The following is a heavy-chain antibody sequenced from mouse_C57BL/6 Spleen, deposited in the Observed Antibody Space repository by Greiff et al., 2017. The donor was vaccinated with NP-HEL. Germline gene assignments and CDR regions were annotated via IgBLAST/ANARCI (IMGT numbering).Heavy chain of an antibody. CDR1: GYAFSSSW. J-gene: IGHJ2*01. CDR2: IYPGDGDT. Sequence: VQLVESGPELVKPGASVKISCKASGYAFSSSWMNWVKQRPGKGLEWIGRIYPGDGDTNYNGKFKGKATLTADKSSSTAYMQLSSLTSEDSAVYFCARNVVALRGYYLDYWGKGTTLTVSS. D-gene: IGHD1-1*01. CDR3: ARNVVALRGYYLDY. V-gene: IGHV1-82*01.